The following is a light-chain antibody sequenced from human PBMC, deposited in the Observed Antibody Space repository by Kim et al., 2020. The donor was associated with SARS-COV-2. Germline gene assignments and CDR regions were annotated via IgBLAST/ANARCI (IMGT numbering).Light chain of an antibody. CDR2: RNN. CDR1: SSNIGAGYD. Sequence: QSVLTQPPSVSGAPGQSVTISCTGSSSNIGAGYDVHWYQHLPGTAPKLLIFRNNNRPSGVPARFSASKSGTSASLAITGLQAEDEADYSCQSYDSSLSHVVFGGGTQLTVL. J-gene: IGLJ7*01. V-gene: IGLV1-40*01. CDR3: QSYDSSLSHVV.